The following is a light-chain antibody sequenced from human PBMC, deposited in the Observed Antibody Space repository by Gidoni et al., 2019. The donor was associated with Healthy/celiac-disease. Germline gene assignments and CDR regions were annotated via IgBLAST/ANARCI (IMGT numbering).Light chain of an antibody. CDR2: GAS. V-gene: IGKV3-20*01. J-gene: IGKJ2*01. CDR3: QQYGSSYT. Sequence: ELVLTQSPGTLSLSPGERATLSCRASQSVSSSYLAWYQQTPGQAPRLLIYGASSRANGIPDRFSGSGSGTDFTLTISRLEPEDFAVYYCQQYGSSYTFGQGTKLEIK. CDR1: QSVSSSY.